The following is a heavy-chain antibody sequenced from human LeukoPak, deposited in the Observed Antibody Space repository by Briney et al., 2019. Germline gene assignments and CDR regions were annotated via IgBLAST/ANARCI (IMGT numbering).Heavy chain of an antibody. CDR2: ISGSAAST. CDR3: AKEDDIAAERAPFDY. Sequence: GGSDRLSCVASGFTFSNYAMTWVRQAPGEGLEWVSGISGSAASTYNADSVKGRFNIARDNSKNTLYLQMNSLRAEDTAVYYCAKEDDIAAERAPFDYWGQGALVTVSS. CDR1: GFTFSNYA. J-gene: IGHJ4*02. V-gene: IGHV3-23*01. D-gene: IGHD6-6*01.